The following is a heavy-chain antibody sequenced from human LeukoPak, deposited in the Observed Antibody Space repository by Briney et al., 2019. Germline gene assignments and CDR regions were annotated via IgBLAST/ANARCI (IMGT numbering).Heavy chain of an antibody. CDR3: AKDLPPIAVAGFFDY. V-gene: IGHV3-30*18. CDR1: GFTFSSYG. D-gene: IGHD6-19*01. J-gene: IGHJ4*02. Sequence: RTGRSLRLTCAASGFTFSSYGMHWVRQAPGKGLEWVAVISYDGSNKYCADSVKGRFTISRDNSKNTLYLQMNSLRAEDTAVYYCAKDLPPIAVAGFFDYWGQGTLVTVSS. CDR2: ISYDGSNK.